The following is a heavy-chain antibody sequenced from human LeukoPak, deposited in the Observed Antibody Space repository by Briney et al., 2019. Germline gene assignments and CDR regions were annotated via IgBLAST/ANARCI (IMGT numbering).Heavy chain of an antibody. Sequence: VASVKVSCKASGYTFTGYYIHWVRQAPGQGLEWMGWINPNSGGVNYAQKFQGRVTMTRDTSISTAYMELSRLRSDDTAVYYCARDISPTLRLGGDYYYYGMDVWGQGTTVTVSS. CDR2: INPNSGGV. CDR1: GYTFTGYY. V-gene: IGHV1-2*02. CDR3: ARDISPTLRLGGDYYYYGMDV. D-gene: IGHD3-16*01. J-gene: IGHJ6*02.